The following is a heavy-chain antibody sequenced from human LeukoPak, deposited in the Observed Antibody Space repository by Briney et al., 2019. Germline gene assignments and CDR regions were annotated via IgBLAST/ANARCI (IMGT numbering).Heavy chain of an antibody. CDR2: INYSGST. D-gene: IGHD2-21*02. J-gene: IGHJ4*02. CDR1: GVSISGSGYY. V-gene: IGHV4-61*08. Sequence: SETLSLTCTVSGVSISGSGYYFGWIRQPPGKGLEWIGYINYSGSTNYNPSLKSRVSISEDTSKHQFSLKLNSVTAADTAVYYCARVPARRVVTTPAYFDYWGQGTLVTVSS. CDR3: ARVPARRVVTTPAYFDY.